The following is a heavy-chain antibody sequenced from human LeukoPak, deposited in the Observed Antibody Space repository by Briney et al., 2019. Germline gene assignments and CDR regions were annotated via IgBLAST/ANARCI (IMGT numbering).Heavy chain of an antibody. J-gene: IGHJ4*02. CDR2: ICAYNGNT. D-gene: IGHD6-13*01. V-gene: IGHV1-18*01. CDR3: ARDDIAAAGSRVDY. CDR1: GYTFTSYG. Sequence: ASVKVSCKASGYTFTSYGISWVRQAPGQGLEWMGWICAYNGNTNYAQKLQGRVTMTTDTSTSTAYMELRSLRSDDPAGHYCARDDIAAAGSRVDYWGQGTLVTVSS.